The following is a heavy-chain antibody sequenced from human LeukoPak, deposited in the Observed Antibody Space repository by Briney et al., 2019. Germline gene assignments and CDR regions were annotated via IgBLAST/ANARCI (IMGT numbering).Heavy chain of an antibody. CDR3: ARDLDYGDYGQKFDY. Sequence: GASVKVSCKASGGTFSSYAISWVRQAPGQGLEWMGRIIPILGIANYAQKFQGRVTITADKSTSTAYMELSSLRSEDTAVYYCARDLDYGDYGQKFDYWGQGTLVTVSS. CDR1: GGTFSSYA. D-gene: IGHD4-17*01. J-gene: IGHJ4*02. CDR2: IIPILGIA. V-gene: IGHV1-69*04.